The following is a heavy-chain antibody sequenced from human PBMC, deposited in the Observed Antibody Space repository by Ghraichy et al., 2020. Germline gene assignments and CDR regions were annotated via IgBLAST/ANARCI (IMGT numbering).Heavy chain of an antibody. Sequence: GGSLRLSCAASGFSFITYWMSWVRRAPGKGLEWVSNINQDGAEIHYVGSVEGRFTISRDNAKNSLYLEMNSLRTDDTAVYYCARRRYSSDYWGQGTVVTVSS. CDR3: ARRRYSSDY. CDR1: GFSFITYW. D-gene: IGHD4-11*01. CDR2: INQDGAEI. J-gene: IGHJ4*02. V-gene: IGHV3-7*03.